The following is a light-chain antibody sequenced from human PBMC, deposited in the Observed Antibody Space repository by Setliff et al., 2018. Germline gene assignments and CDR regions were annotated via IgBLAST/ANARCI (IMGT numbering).Light chain of an antibody. CDR3: SSYAGSNNFV. J-gene: IGLJ1*01. V-gene: IGLV2-8*01. Sequence: QSALTQPPSASGSPGQSVTISCTGTSSDVGGYNYVSWCQQHPGKAPKLMIYEVSKRPSGVPDRFSGSKSGNTASLTVSGLQAEDEADYYCSSYAGSNNFVFGTGTKGTVL. CDR2: EVS. CDR1: SSDVGGYNY.